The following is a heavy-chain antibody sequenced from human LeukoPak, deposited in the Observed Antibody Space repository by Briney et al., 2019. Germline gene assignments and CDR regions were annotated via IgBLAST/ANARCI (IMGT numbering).Heavy chain of an antibody. CDR3: ARDGEATINRVRGYYYYYMDV. D-gene: IGHD5-12*01. Sequence: GGSPRLSCAASGFTFSSYAMHRVRQAPGKGLEWVADISYDGSNKYYADSVKGRFTISRDNSKNTLYLQMNSLRAEDTAVYYCARDGEATINRVRGYYYYYMDVWGKGTTVTVSS. J-gene: IGHJ6*03. CDR1: GFTFSSYA. V-gene: IGHV3-30*01. CDR2: ISYDGSNK.